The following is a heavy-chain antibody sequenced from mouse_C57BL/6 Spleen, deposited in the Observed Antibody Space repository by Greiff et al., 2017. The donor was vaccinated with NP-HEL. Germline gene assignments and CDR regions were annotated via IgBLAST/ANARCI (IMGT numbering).Heavy chain of an antibody. CDR3: TREGMTTVVGRGYFDY. Sequence: EVKLVESGEGLVKPGGSLKLSCAASGFTFSSYAMSWVRQTPEKRLEWVAYISSGGDYIYYADTVKGRFTISRDNARNTLYLQMSSLKSEDTAMYYCTREGMTTVVGRGYFDYWGQGTTLTVSS. J-gene: IGHJ2*01. V-gene: IGHV5-9-1*02. D-gene: IGHD1-1*01. CDR1: GFTFSSYA. CDR2: ISSGGDYI.